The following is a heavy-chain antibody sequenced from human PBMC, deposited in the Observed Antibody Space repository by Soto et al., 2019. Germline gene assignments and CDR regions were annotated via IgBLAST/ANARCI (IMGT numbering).Heavy chain of an antibody. CDR2: VNSDGSST. CDR1: GFSFSSYW. V-gene: IGHV3-74*01. J-gene: IGHJ4*02. D-gene: IGHD5-18*01. Sequence: EVQLVESGGGLVQPGGSLRLSCAASGFSFSSYWMHWVRQAPGKGLVWVSRVNSDGSSTNYADSVKGRFTISRDNAKNTVYLQMNSLRAEDTAVYYCARGGVYSYGAFDYWGQGTLGTVSS. CDR3: ARGGVYSYGAFDY.